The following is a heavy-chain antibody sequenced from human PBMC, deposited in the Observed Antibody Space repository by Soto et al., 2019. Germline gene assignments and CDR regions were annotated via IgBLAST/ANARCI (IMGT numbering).Heavy chain of an antibody. CDR2: ISYDGSNK. D-gene: IGHD7-27*01. J-gene: IGHJ6*01. V-gene: IGHV3-30-3*01. Sequence: QVQLVESGGGVVQPGRSLRLSCAASGFTFSSYAMHWVRQAPGKGLEWVAVISYDGSNKYYADSVKGRFTISRDNSKNTLYLQMNSLRAEDTAVYYCARAWGVYYYYYGMDVW. CDR3: ARAWGVYYYYYGMDV. CDR1: GFTFSSYA.